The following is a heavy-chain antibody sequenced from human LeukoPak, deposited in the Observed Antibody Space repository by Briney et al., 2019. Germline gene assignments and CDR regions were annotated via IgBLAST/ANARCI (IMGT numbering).Heavy chain of an antibody. V-gene: IGHV3-21*01. CDR1: GFTFSSYA. D-gene: IGHD2-21*01. Sequence: GGSLRLSCAASGFTFSSYAMNWVRQAPGKGLEWVSSISSNSDYIYYADSVKGRFTISRDNAKNSLYLQMNSLRAEDTAVYYCARGLCGGDCYDYWGQGTLVTVSS. CDR2: ISSNSDYI. CDR3: ARGLCGGDCYDY. J-gene: IGHJ4*02.